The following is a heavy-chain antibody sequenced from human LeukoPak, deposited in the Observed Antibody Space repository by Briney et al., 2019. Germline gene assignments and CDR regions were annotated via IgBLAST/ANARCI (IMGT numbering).Heavy chain of an antibody. V-gene: IGHV3-23*01. CDR1: GAAFTKYG. CDR3: ATEGFYY. Sequence: GGSLRLSCAASGAAFTKYGMKWVRQAAGAGLEYISGISRSGDITHYADSVKGRFTISRDNVQNTLYLQLNSLRADDTALYYCATEGFYYWGPGTQVTVSS. J-gene: IGHJ4*02. CDR2: ISRSGDIT.